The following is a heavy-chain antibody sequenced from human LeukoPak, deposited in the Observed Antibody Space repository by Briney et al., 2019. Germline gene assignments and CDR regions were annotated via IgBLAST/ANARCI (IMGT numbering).Heavy chain of an antibody. CDR2: INHSGST. J-gene: IGHJ4*02. Sequence: PSETLSLTCAVYGGSLSGYYWSWIRQPPGQGLEWIGEINHSGSTNYNPSLKSRVTISADTSKNQISLKLSSVTAADTAVYYCARGALGTAMPRFDYWGQGTLVTVSS. CDR1: GGSLSGYY. D-gene: IGHD5-18*01. CDR3: ARGALGTAMPRFDY. V-gene: IGHV4-34*01.